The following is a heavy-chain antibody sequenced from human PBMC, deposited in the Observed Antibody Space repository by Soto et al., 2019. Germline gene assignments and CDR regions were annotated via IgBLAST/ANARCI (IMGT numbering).Heavy chain of an antibody. V-gene: IGHV1-18*01. Sequence: QVQLVQSGAEVKKPGASVKVSCKASGYTFTSYGISWVRQAPGQGLEWMGWISAYNGNTNYAQKLQGKVTMTTDTSTSTAYMELRSLRSDDTAVYYCARVYCGGDCYDPPFDYWGQGTLVTVSS. CDR2: ISAYNGNT. J-gene: IGHJ4*02. CDR3: ARVYCGGDCYDPPFDY. CDR1: GYTFTSYG. D-gene: IGHD2-21*02.